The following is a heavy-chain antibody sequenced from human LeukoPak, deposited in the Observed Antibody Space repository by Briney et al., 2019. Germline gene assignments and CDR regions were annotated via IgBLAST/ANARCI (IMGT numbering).Heavy chain of an antibody. J-gene: IGHJ4*02. CDR3: ARVSLTGSSGWYDDY. V-gene: IGHV1-69*04. D-gene: IGHD6-19*01. CDR2: IIPILGIA. Sequence: ASVKVSCKASGYTFTGFYIHWVRQAPGQGLEWMGRIIPILGIANYAQKFQGRVTITTDESTSTAYMELSSLRSEDTAVYYCARVSLTGSSGWYDDYWGQGTLVTVSS. CDR1: GYTFTGFY.